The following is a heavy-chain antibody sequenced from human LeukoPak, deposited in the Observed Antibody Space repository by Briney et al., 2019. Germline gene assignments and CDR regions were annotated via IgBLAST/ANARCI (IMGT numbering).Heavy chain of an antibody. CDR1: GGSINNGGYY. Sequence: SQTLSLTCTVSGGSINNGGYYWSWIRQHPGKGLEWIGEINHSGSTNYNPSLKSRVTISVDKSKNQFSLKLSSVTAADTAVYYCARLLWFGELGSGFDYWGQGTLVTVSS. J-gene: IGHJ4*02. D-gene: IGHD3-10*01. CDR2: INHSGST. V-gene: IGHV4-31*03. CDR3: ARLLWFGELGSGFDY.